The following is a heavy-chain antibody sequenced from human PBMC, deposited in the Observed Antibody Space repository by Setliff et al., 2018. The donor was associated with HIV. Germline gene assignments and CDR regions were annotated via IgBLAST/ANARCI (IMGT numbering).Heavy chain of an antibody. CDR1: GGSFSGYY. D-gene: IGHD3-22*01. J-gene: IGHJ4*02. CDR3: ARLYYDSTGMLGYYFDY. CDR2: INPSGST. Sequence: SETLSLTCAVYGGSFSGYYWSWIRQPPGKGLEWIGEINPSGSTNYNPSLKSRLTISVDTSKNQFSLKLNSVTAAATAVYYCARLYYDSTGMLGYYFDYWGQGTLVTVSS. V-gene: IGHV4-34*01.